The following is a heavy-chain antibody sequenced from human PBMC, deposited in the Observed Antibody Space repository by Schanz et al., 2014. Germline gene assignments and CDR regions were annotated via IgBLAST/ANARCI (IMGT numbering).Heavy chain of an antibody. J-gene: IGHJ4*02. CDR1: GRTFIVYH. Sequence: QVQLVQSGAEVKKPGASMKVSCKASGRTFIVYHVLHWVRQAPGQGLEWMGRISPNSGDTNSAQKFQGRVTMTWDRSITTANMELSRLRSDDTAVYYCARAGQDYSDSSGYATYYFGNWGQGTLVTVSS. CDR3: ARAGQDYSDSSGYATYYFGN. V-gene: IGHV1-2*06. CDR2: ISPNSGDT. D-gene: IGHD3-22*01.